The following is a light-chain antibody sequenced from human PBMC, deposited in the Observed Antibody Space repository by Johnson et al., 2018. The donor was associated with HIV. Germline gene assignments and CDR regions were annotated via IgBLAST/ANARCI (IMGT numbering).Light chain of an antibody. CDR2: ENN. J-gene: IGLJ1*01. CDR3: GTWDSSLNALYV. Sequence: QSVLTQPPSVSAAPGQKVTISCSGSNSNIGNNYVSWYQQLPGTAPKLLIYENNKRPSGIPDRFSGSKSGPSATLGITGLQTGDEADYYCGTWDSSLNALYVFGTGTKVTVL. CDR1: NSNIGNNY. V-gene: IGLV1-51*02.